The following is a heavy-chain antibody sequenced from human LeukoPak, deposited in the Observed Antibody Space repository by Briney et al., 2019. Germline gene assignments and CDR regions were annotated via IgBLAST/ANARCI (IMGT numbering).Heavy chain of an antibody. Sequence: ASVKVSCKASGYTFTDYYMHWVRQAPGQGLEWMGRINPNSGGTNYAQKFQGRVTMTRDTSISTAYMELSRLRSGDTAVYYCASKLERLGLVDYWGQGTLVTVSS. CDR1: GYTFTDYY. V-gene: IGHV1-2*06. CDR3: ASKLERLGLVDY. J-gene: IGHJ4*02. D-gene: IGHD1-1*01. CDR2: INPNSGGT.